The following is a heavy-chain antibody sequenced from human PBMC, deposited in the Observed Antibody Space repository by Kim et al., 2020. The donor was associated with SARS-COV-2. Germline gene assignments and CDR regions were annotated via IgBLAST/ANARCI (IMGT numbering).Heavy chain of an antibody. V-gene: IGHV4-31*03. CDR2: IYYSGST. CDR1: GGSISSGGYY. CDR3: ARGYSSSWYRPHFYYYGMDV. D-gene: IGHD6-13*01. Sequence: SETLSLTCTVSGGSISSGGYYWSWIRQHPGKGLEWIGYIYYSGSTYYNPSLKSRVTISVDTSKNQFSLKLSSVTAADTAVYYCARGYSSSWYRPHFYYYGMDVWGQGTTVTVSS. J-gene: IGHJ6*02.